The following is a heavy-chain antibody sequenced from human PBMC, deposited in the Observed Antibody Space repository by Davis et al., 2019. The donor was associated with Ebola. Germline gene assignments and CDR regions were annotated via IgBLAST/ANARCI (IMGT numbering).Heavy chain of an antibody. Sequence: PGGSLRLSCAASGFTFSSYCMSWVRQAPGTGLEWVANIKQDGSEKYYVDSVTCRFTISRDNAKNSLYLQMNSLRAEYTAVYYCAKAGPYYYGSGSYNPWVDVWGQGTTVTVSS. CDR1: GFTFSSYC. CDR2: IKQDGSEK. CDR3: AKAGPYYYGSGSYNPWVDV. J-gene: IGHJ6*02. D-gene: IGHD3-10*01. V-gene: IGHV3-7*03.